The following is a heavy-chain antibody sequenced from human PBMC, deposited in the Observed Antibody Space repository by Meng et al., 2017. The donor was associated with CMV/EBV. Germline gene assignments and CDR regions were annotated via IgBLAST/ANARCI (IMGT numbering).Heavy chain of an antibody. D-gene: IGHD3-3*01. CDR1: GFTFSSYW. V-gene: IGHV3-74*01. Sequence: GESLKISCAASGFTFSSYWMHWVRQAPGKGLVWVSRINSDGSSTSYADSVKGRFTISRDNAKNSLYLQMNSLRAEDTAVYYCARDQVDTYYDFWSGYYKGGGMDVWGQGTTVTVSS. CDR2: INSDGSST. J-gene: IGHJ6*02. CDR3: ARDQVDTYYDFWSGYYKGGGMDV.